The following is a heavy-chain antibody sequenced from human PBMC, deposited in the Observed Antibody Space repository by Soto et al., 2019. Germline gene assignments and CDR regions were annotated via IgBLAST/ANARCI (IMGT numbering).Heavy chain of an antibody. CDR1: GDSIGNFY. V-gene: IGHV4-4*07. CDR2: LSASGRT. D-gene: IGHD2-8*01. CDR3: ARGMGRYFDR. Sequence: SETLSLTCALSGDSIGNFYWSWIRQPAGKGLESLGRLSASGRTNYSPSLQSRVTMSLHRSKNRFSLRLTSVPAAHTAVYFCARGMGRYFDRWGRGPLVTVSS. J-gene: IGHJ2*01.